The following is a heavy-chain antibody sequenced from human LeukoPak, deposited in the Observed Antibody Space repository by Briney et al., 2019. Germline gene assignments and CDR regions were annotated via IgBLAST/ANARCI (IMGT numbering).Heavy chain of an antibody. J-gene: IGHJ4*02. D-gene: IGHD3-10*01. CDR1: GFDFSDFW. CDR3: ARDVGYYGSGAVDY. V-gene: IGHV3-7*01. CDR2: IKQDGSET. Sequence: GGSLRLSCAAAGFDFSDFWMSWVRQAPGKGLEWVATIKQDGSETYYVDSVKGRFTISRDNAKNSLYLQMNSLRAEDTAVYYCARDVGYYGSGAVDYWGQGTLVTVSS.